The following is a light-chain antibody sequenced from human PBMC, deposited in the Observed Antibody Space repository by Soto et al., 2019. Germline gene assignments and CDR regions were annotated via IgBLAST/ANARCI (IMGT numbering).Light chain of an antibody. CDR1: QSVGNN. J-gene: IGKJ1*01. V-gene: IGKV3-15*01. Sequence: ETLMTQSPATMSVSPGERATLACRASQSVGNNLAWYQQRPGQAPRLLIYGASIRATGIPARFSGSGSGTEFTLTISSRQSEDFAVYYCQQHNNWPKWTFGQGTKVEIK. CDR2: GAS. CDR3: QQHNNWPKWT.